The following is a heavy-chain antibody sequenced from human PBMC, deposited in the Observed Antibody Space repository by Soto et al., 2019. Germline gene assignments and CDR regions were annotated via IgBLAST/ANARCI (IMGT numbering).Heavy chain of an antibody. CDR3: AKEQQWLVHRYYGMDV. V-gene: IGHV3-23*01. J-gene: IGHJ6*02. CDR1: GFTFTKYW. CDR2: ISGSGGST. D-gene: IGHD6-19*01. Sequence: PGGSLRLSCAASGFTFTKYWMHWVRQAPGKGLVWVSAISGSGGSTYYADYVKGRFTISRDNSKNTLYLQMNSLRAEDTAVYYCAKEQQWLVHRYYGMDVWGQGTTVTVSS.